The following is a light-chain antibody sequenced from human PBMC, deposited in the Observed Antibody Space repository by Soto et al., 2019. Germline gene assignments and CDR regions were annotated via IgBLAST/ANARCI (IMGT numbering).Light chain of an antibody. J-gene: IGKJ2*01. CDR3: QHRTNWPRT. V-gene: IGKV3-11*01. CDR2: DAS. Sequence: EVVLTQSPVTLSLSPGERATLSCRASQSVGTFLAWYQQKPGKAPRLIIYDASNRATDIPARFSGTGSGTDFALTISSVEPEDVVVYYCQHRTNWPRTFGQGTKLDIK. CDR1: QSVGTF.